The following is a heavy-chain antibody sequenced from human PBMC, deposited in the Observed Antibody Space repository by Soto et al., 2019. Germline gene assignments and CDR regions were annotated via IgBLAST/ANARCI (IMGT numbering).Heavy chain of an antibody. CDR1: GFTFSSYG. J-gene: IGHJ3*02. Sequence: QVQLVESGGGVVQPGRSLRLSCAASGFTFSSYGMHWVRQAPGKGLEWVAVISYDGSNKYYADSVKGRFTISRDNSKNTLYLQMNCLRAEDTAVYYCAQDPIYYGSVSGGAFDIWGQGTMVTVSS. CDR3: AQDPIYYGSVSGGAFDI. CDR2: ISYDGSNK. D-gene: IGHD3-10*01. V-gene: IGHV3-30*18.